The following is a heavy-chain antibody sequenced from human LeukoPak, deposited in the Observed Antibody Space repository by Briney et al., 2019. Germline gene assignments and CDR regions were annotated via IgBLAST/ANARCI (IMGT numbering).Heavy chain of an antibody. V-gene: IGHV4-4*09. D-gene: IGHD2-2*01. CDR2: IYTSGST. CDR3: ARGRSDCSSTSCYPTSHFDY. J-gene: IGHJ4*02. CDR1: GGSISSHY. Sequence: SETLSLTCTVSGGSISSHYWSWIRQPPGKGLEWIGYIYTSGSTNYNPSLKSRVTISVDTSKNQFSLKLSSVTAADTAVYYCARGRSDCSSTSCYPTSHFDYWGQGTLVTVSS.